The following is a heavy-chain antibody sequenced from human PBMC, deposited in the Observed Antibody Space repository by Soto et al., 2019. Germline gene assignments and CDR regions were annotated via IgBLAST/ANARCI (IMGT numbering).Heavy chain of an antibody. D-gene: IGHD2-21*02. V-gene: IGHV3-23*01. CDR1: GFTFSSYA. J-gene: IGHJ5*02. CDR3: AKGAYCGGDCYSFVWYNWFDP. CDR2: ISGSGGST. Sequence: GGSLRLSCAASGFTFSSYAMSWVRQAPGKGLERVSAISGSGGSTYYADSVKGRFTISRDNSKNTLYLQMNSLRAEDTAVYYCAKGAYCGGDCYSFVWYNWFDPWGQGTLVTVSS.